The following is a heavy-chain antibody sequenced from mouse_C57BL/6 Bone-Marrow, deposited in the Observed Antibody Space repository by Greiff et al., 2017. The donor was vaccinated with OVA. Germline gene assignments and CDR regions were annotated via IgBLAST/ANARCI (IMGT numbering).Heavy chain of an antibody. CDR3: AGGYYADYYAMDD. Sequence: EVQLQQSVAELVRPGASVKLSCTASGFNIKNTYMHWVKQRPEQGLEWIGRIDPANGNTKYAPKFQGKATITVDTSSNTAYLQLSSLTSEDTAIYYCAGGYYADYYAMDDWGQGTSVTVSS. V-gene: IGHV14-3*01. J-gene: IGHJ4*01. D-gene: IGHD2-3*01. CDR1: GFNIKNTY. CDR2: IDPANGNT.